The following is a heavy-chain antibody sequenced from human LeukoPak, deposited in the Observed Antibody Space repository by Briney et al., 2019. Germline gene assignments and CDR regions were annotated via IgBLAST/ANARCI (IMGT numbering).Heavy chain of an antibody. D-gene: IGHD3-10*01. V-gene: IGHV1-2*02. Sequence: ASVKVSCKAFGYSFTDHHILWMRQAPGQGLEWMGWIHPNGRDTIYAQKFQGRMTMTTDTSITTAYMELNRVTSDDTAIYYCSSHYGPGPVWGQGTLVTASS. CDR1: GYSFTDHH. CDR2: IHPNGRDT. J-gene: IGHJ4*02. CDR3: SSHYGPGPV.